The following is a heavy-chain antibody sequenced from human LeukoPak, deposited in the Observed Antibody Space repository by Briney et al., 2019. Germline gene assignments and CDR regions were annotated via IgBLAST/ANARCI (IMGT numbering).Heavy chain of an antibody. D-gene: IGHD4-17*01. V-gene: IGHV4-59*08. J-gene: IGHJ4*02. Sequence: SETLSLTCTVSGTSITNYYWSWIRQSPGKGLEWIGYIYYTGSTYYNPSLKSRVTISVDTSKNQFSLKLSSVTAADTAVYYCARLGTTVTTDYWGQGTLVTVSS. CDR3: ARLGTTVTTDY. CDR1: GTSITNYY. CDR2: IYYTGST.